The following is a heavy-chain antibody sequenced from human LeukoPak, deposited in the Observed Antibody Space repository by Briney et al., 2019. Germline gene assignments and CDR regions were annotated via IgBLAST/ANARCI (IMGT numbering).Heavy chain of an antibody. CDR1: GGXISGYY. Sequence: SETLSLTCTVSGGXISGYYWSWIRQPPGKGQEWIGYIYYSGSTTYNPSLKSRVTISVDTSKNQFSLKLSSVTAADTAVYYCASFLWVISFDYWGQGTLVTVSS. V-gene: IGHV4-59*08. D-gene: IGHD2-21*01. CDR2: IYYSGST. CDR3: ASFLWVISFDY. J-gene: IGHJ4*02.